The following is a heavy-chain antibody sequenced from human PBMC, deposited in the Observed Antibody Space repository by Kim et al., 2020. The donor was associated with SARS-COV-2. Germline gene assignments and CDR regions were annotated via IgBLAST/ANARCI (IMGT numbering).Heavy chain of an antibody. J-gene: IGHJ6*02. CDR3: ARDLFRGAARRPSQHQPPPPYGMDV. Sequence: ASVKVSCKASGYTFTSYAMNWVRQAPGQGLEWMGWINTNTGNPTNAQGFTGRLVFSLDTSVSTAYMQNSHLKAADTAVTYCARDLFRGAARRPSQHQPPPPYGMDVWGQGTTVTVSS. V-gene: IGHV7-4-1*02. CDR2: INTNTGNP. D-gene: IGHD2-2*01. CDR1: GYTFTSYA.